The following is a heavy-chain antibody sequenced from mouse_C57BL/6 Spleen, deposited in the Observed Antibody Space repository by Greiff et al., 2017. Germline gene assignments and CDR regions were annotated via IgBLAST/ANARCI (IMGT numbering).Heavy chain of an antibody. Sequence: EVQLVESGGGLVQPGGSMKLSCAASGFTFTDAWMDWVRQSPEQGLEWVAEISTKANNHASYYADAVKGRLTITRDDSKSSVYLQMNSLRAEDTGIYYCTRQDYYGSSYVWYFDVWGTGTTVTVSS. CDR3: TRQDYYGSSYVWYFDV. V-gene: IGHV6-6*01. D-gene: IGHD1-1*01. CDR1: GFTFTDAW. CDR2: ISTKANNHAS. J-gene: IGHJ1*03.